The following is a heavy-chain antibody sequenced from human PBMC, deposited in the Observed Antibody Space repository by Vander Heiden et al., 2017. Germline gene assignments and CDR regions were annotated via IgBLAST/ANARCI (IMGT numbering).Heavy chain of an antibody. Sequence: QVQLVESGGGLVKPGGSLRLSFAASGITFLDSYISWIRQAPEKGLEWVSCISSSGSTIYYADSVKGRFTISRDNAKNSLYLQMNSLRAEDTAVYYCARDDLITTPHYWGQGTLVTVSS. V-gene: IGHV3-11*01. CDR3: ARDDLITTPHY. D-gene: IGHD3-3*01. CDR2: ISSSGSTI. J-gene: IGHJ4*02. CDR1: GITFLDSY.